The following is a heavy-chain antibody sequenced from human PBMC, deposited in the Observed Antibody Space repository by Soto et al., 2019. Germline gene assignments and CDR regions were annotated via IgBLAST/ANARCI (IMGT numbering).Heavy chain of an antibody. CDR3: AKGVTVFGQVSRFWLDP. D-gene: IGHD3-3*01. Sequence: QVRLQESGPGLVKPSQTLSLKCTVSGASISSGDYYWSWVRQPPGKGLEWIGYIYYSGITYFNPSLKRRVAISMETSKNQFFLTLSSVTAADTAVYFCAKGVTVFGQVSRFWLDPWGQGTLVTVSS. V-gene: IGHV4-30-4*01. CDR2: IYYSGIT. CDR1: GASISSGDYY. J-gene: IGHJ5*02.